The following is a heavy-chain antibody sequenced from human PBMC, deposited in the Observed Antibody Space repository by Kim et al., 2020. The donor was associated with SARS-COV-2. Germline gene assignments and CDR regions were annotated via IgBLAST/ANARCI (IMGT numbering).Heavy chain of an antibody. J-gene: IGHJ6*02. CDR1: GFTFSDYY. CDR2: ISSSSSYT. V-gene: IGHV3-11*05. Sequence: GGSLRLSCAASGFTFSDYYMSWIRQAPGKGLEWVSYISSSSSYTNYAASVKGRFTLSRDNAKNSLYLQMNSLRAEDTAVYYCARVGYDYVWGSYRDSYYYYGMDVWGQGTTVTVSS. CDR3: ARVGYDYVWGSYRDSYYYYGMDV. D-gene: IGHD3-16*02.